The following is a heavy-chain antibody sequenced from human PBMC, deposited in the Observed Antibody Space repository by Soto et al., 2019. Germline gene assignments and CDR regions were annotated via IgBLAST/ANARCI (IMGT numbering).Heavy chain of an antibody. D-gene: IGHD3-10*01. J-gene: IGHJ4*02. CDR2: IYSGGST. CDR3: ARPLPGVLPLGY. V-gene: IGHV3-66*04. CDR1: GFTVSSNY. Sequence: GGSLRLSCAASGFTVSSNYMSWVRQAPGKGLEWVSVIYSGGSTYYADSVKGRFTISRDNSKNTLYLQMNSLRAEDTAVYYCARPLPGVLPLGYWGQGTLVTVSS.